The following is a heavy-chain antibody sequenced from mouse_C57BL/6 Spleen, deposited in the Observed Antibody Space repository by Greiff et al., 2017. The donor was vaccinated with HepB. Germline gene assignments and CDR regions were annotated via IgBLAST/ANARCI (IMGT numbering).Heavy chain of an antibody. CDR2: IDPEDGET. D-gene: IGHD4-1*02. CDR1: GFNIKDYY. J-gene: IGHJ3*01. V-gene: IGHV14-2*01. CDR3: AREATGTVAY. Sequence: EVQLQQSGAELVKPGASVKLSCTASGFNIKDYYMHWVKQRTEQGLEWIGRIDPEDGETKYAPNFQGKATITADTSSNTAYLQLSSLTSEDTAVYYCAREATGTVAYWGQGTLVTVSA.